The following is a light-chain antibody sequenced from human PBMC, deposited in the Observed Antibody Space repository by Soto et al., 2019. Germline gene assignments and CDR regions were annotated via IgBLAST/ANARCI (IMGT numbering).Light chain of an antibody. CDR2: GAS. CDR1: QGVSSTY. Sequence: EIVLTQSPGTLSLSPGERATLSCRASQGVSSTYVAWYQQKPGQAPRLLIYGASFRATGIPDRFSGSWSGTDFTLTISRLEPEDFAVYYWQQFGGSSRTFGQGTKVEIK. V-gene: IGKV3-20*01. J-gene: IGKJ1*01. CDR3: QQFGGSSRT.